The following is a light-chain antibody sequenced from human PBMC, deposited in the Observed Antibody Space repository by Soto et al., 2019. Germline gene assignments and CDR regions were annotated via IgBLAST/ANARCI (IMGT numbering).Light chain of an antibody. J-gene: IGKJ4*01. CDR2: DAS. CDR1: QSVSRY. V-gene: IGKV3-11*01. Sequence: EILLTQSPATLSLSPGERATLSCRASQSVSRYLAWYQQKHGEAPRRLIYDASNRDTGIPARFSGRRSGTDCTLPFSSLQAEDVETDYCQQHNSYPLTFGGGTKVDIK. CDR3: QQHNSYPLT.